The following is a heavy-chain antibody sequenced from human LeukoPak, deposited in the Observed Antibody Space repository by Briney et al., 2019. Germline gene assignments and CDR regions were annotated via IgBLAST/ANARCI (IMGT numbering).Heavy chain of an antibody. V-gene: IGHV1-69*06. J-gene: IGHJ4*02. CDR3: ARAHSSGWYAYYFDY. CDR1: GGTFSSYA. Sequence: SVKVSCKASGGTFSSYAISWVRQAPGQGLEWMGGIIPIFGTANYAQKFQGRVTITADRSTSTAYMELSSLRSEDTAVYYCARAHSSGWYAYYFDYWGQGTLVTVSS. CDR2: IIPIFGTA. D-gene: IGHD6-19*01.